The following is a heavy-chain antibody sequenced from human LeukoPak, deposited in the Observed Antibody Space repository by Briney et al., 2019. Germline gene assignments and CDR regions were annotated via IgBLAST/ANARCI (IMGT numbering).Heavy chain of an antibody. CDR3: ARTYYDILTGPPAREDY. D-gene: IGHD3-9*01. Sequence: GASVKVSCKASGYTFTSYGISWVRQAPGQGLEWMGWISAYNGNTNYAQKLQGRVTMTTDTSTSTAYMELRSLRSDDTAVYYCARTYYDILTGPPAREDYWGQGTLVTASS. CDR1: GYTFTSYG. CDR2: ISAYNGNT. J-gene: IGHJ4*02. V-gene: IGHV1-18*01.